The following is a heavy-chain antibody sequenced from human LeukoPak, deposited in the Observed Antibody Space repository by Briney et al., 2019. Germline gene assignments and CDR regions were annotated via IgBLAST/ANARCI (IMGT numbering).Heavy chain of an antibody. CDR1: GGSISSYY. V-gene: IGHV4-59*12. Sequence: SETLSLTCTVSGGSISSYYWSWIRQPPGKGLEWIGYIYYSGSTNYNPSLKSRVTISVDTSKNQFSLKLSSVTAADTAVYYCARDPGYYYGSGSYYKYYYYYMDVWGKGTTVTISS. J-gene: IGHJ6*03. CDR2: IYYSGST. D-gene: IGHD3-10*01. CDR3: ARDPGYYYGSGSYYKYYYYYMDV.